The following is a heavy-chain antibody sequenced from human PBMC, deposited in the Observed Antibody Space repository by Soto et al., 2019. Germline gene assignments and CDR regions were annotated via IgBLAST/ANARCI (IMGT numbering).Heavy chain of an antibody. J-gene: IGHJ4*02. CDR2: IKSKTAGGTT. V-gene: IGHV3-15*07. D-gene: IGHD5-18*01. CDR3: SHGYGQYFNS. Sequence: GGSLRLSCAVSGFSLTDVWMNWVRQAPGKGLEWVGRIKSKTAGGTTDYAAPVKGRFTILRDDSKNTLYLQMDSLIIEGTAVYFCSHGYGQYFNSWGQGTLVTVSS. CDR1: GFSLTDVW.